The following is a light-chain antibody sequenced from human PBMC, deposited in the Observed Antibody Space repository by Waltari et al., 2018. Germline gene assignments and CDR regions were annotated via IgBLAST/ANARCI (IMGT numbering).Light chain of an antibody. CDR3: MQGSHWPRT. CDR2: KIS. V-gene: IGKV2-30*02. CDR1: QSPVHSDRNTY. Sequence: EVVLTQSALFLPVTLGQPASMSSRSSQSPVHSDRNTYLNWFHQRPGRSPSRLIYKISRRESGVPDRFSGSGSGTDFTLKISRVEAEDVGVYYCMQGSHWPRTFGQGSKLEI. J-gene: IGKJ2*01.